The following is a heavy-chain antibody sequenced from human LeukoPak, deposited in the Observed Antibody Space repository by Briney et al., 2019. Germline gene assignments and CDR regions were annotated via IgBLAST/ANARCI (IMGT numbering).Heavy chain of an antibody. CDR1: GDSVSSDNAE. CDR2: TYYRSKWYN. V-gene: IGHV6-1*01. D-gene: IGHD7-27*01. Sequence: SQTLSLTCAISGDSVSSDNAEWNWIRQSPSRGLEWLGRTYYRSKWYNAYAESVKSRVTMSPDTSKNQVSLQLNSVTPEDTAVYYCAARTGDQNLYYYGIDVWGQGTTVTVSS. J-gene: IGHJ6*02. CDR3: AARTGDQNLYYYGIDV.